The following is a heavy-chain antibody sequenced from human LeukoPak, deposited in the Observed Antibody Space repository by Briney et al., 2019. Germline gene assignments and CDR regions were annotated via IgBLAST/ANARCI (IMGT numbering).Heavy chain of an antibody. D-gene: IGHD3-16*01. CDR1: GGTFSSYA. J-gene: IGHJ3*02. CDR3: APVYVSGAFDI. CDR2: IIPIFGTA. Sequence: ASVKVSCKASGGTFSSYAISWVRQAPGQGLEWMGGIIPIFGTANYAQKFQGRVTITADKSTSTAYMELSSLRSEDTAVYYCAPVYVSGAFDIWGQGTMVTVSS. V-gene: IGHV1-69*06.